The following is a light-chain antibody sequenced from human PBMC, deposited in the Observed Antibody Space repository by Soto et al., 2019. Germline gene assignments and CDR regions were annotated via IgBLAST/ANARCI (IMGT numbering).Light chain of an antibody. CDR1: QSISTY. Sequence: DIQMTQSPSSLSASVGDRVTITCRASQSISTYLNWYQQKPGNAPKVLIFAASSLLSGVPSRFSGRGSGTDFTLTITSLQPEDFATYYCQQSHSFPRTFGQGTKVE. CDR2: AAS. J-gene: IGKJ1*01. V-gene: IGKV1-39*01. CDR3: QQSHSFPRT.